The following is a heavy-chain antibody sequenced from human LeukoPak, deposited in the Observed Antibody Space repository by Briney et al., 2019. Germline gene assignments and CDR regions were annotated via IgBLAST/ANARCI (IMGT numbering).Heavy chain of an antibody. CDR1: GFTFSSYW. CDR2: IKQDGSEK. D-gene: IGHD3-9*01. V-gene: IGHV3-7*01. Sequence: GGSLRLSCAASGFTFSSYWMSWVRQAPGKGLEWVTNIKQDGSEKYYVDSVKGRFTISRDNAKNSLYLQMNSLRAEDTAVYYCARVYSLRYFDWLLWDWGQGTLVTVSS. CDR3: ARVYSLRYFDWLLWD. J-gene: IGHJ4*02.